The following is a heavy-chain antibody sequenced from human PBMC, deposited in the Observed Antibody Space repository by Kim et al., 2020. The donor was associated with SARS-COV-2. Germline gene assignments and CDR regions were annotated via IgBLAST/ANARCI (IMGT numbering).Heavy chain of an antibody. V-gene: IGHV4-34*01. CDR3: ASIRVHTIIGVVASSYNGFDP. J-gene: IGHJ5*02. D-gene: IGHD3-3*01. Sequence: SETLSLNCAVYGGSFSGYYLSWIRQRPGNGLELIGEINHSGSTNYNPSLKSRVTISVDTSKNQFYLKLSSVTAADTALYYCASIRVHTIIGVVASSYNGFDPWGQGTQVTVSS. CDR1: GGSFSGYY. CDR2: INHSGST.